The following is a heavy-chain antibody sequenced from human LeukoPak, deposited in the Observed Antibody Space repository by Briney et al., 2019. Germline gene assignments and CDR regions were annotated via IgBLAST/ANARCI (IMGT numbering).Heavy chain of an antibody. Sequence: GGSLRLSCAASGFTFSSYAMSWVRRAPGKGLEWVSVISGSGGSTYYADSVKGRFTISKDNSKNTLYLQMNSLRAEDTAVYYCAKGTKRWLQSYYYYYMDVWGKGATVTVSS. CDR2: ISGSGGST. CDR3: AKGTKRWLQSYYYYYMDV. D-gene: IGHD5-24*01. CDR1: GFTFSSYA. J-gene: IGHJ6*03. V-gene: IGHV3-23*01.